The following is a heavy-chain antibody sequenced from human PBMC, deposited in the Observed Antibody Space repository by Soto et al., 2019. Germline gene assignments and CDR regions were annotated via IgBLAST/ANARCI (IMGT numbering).Heavy chain of an antibody. J-gene: IGHJ4*02. CDR2: INHSGST. D-gene: IGHD6-13*01. Sequence: SETLSLTCAVYGGSFSGYYWSWIRQPPGKGLEWIGEINHSGSTNYNPSLKSRVTISVDTSKNQFSLKLSSVTAADTAVYYCAVIAAAGTDPYYFDYWGQGTLVTVS. CDR1: GGSFSGYY. CDR3: AVIAAAGTDPYYFDY. V-gene: IGHV4-34*01.